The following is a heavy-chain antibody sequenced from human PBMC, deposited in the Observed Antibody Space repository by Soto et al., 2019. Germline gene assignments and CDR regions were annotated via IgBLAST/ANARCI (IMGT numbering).Heavy chain of an antibody. CDR2: ISSSSSYI. V-gene: IGHV3-21*01. D-gene: IGHD6-19*01. J-gene: IGHJ6*02. Sequence: PGGSLRLSCAASGFTFSSYSMNWVRQAPGKGLEWVSSISSSSSYIYYADSVKGRFTISRDNAKNSLYLQMNSLRAEDTAVYYCARDGWDSVAGRKGYYYYYYGMDVWGQGTTVTVSS. CDR1: GFTFSSYS. CDR3: ARDGWDSVAGRKGYYYYYYGMDV.